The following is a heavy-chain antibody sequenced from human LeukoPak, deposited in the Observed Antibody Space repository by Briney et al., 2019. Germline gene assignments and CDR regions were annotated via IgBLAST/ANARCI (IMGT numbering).Heavy chain of an antibody. CDR3: VPLGGLGYYQYGMDV. Sequence: GGSLRLSCVVSVFTFSTYAMSWVRQAPGKGLEWVSGIGGSGGDTFYADSVRGRFTVSRDNSKNTLFLQIDSLRTEDTAVYYCVPLGGLGYYQYGMDVWGRGTTVTVSS. CDR1: VFTFSTYA. CDR2: IGGSGGDT. J-gene: IGHJ6*02. V-gene: IGHV3-23*01. D-gene: IGHD3/OR15-3a*01.